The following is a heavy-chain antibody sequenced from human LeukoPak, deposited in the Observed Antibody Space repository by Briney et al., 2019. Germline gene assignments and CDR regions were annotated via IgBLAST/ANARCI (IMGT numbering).Heavy chain of an antibody. Sequence: GGSLRLSCAASGFTFSSYAMSWVRQAPGKGLEWVSLISGDGGSTCYADSVKGRFTISRDNSKNSLYLQMNSLRTEDTALYYCAKDYVGRVGYNLFDYWGQGTLVTVSS. V-gene: IGHV3-43*02. J-gene: IGHJ4*02. CDR2: ISGDGGST. CDR3: AKDYVGRVGYNLFDY. CDR1: GFTFSSYA. D-gene: IGHD5-24*01.